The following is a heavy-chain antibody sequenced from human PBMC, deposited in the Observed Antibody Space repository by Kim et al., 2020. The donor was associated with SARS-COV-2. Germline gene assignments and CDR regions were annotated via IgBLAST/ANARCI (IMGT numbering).Heavy chain of an antibody. CDR1: GYTFTDYH. CDR3: ARSSLLDFDY. CDR2: LSANSGGT. V-gene: IGHV1-2*06. Sequence: ASVKVSCRASGYTFTDYHIHWVRQAPGQGLEWMGRLSANSGGTNYAQNFRGRVTMTRDTSINTVYLELTRLTSDDTAVYYCARSSLLDFDYGGQGTLVTV. D-gene: IGHD3-10*01. J-gene: IGHJ4*02.